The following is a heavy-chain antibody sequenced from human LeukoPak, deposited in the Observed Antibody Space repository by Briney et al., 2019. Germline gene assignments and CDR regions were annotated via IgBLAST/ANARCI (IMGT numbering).Heavy chain of an antibody. D-gene: IGHD2-15*01. CDR1: GGSISSYY. CDR3: AREEGCSGGSCLFPLDY. CDR2: IYTSGST. J-gene: IGHJ4*02. Sequence: PSETLSLTCTVSGGSISSYYWSWIRQPAGKGLEWIGRIYTSGSTNYSPSLKSRVTMSVDTSKNQFSLKLSSVTAADTAVYYCAREEGCSGGSCLFPLDYWGQGTLVTVSS. V-gene: IGHV4-4*07.